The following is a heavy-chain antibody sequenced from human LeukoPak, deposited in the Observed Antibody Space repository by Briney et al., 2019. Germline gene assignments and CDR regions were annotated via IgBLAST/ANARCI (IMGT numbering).Heavy chain of an antibody. Sequence: SSETLSLTCTVSGVSFSSYYWSWIRQPPGKGLEWIGYIYYTGSTNYNRPLKSRVTVSVDTSRNQFSLRLSSVTAADTAVYYCARVGGTNYYYYGMDVWGQGTTVTVSS. CDR1: GVSFSSYY. D-gene: IGHD4-23*01. CDR3: ARVGGTNYYYYGMDV. CDR2: IYYTGST. V-gene: IGHV4-59*01. J-gene: IGHJ6*02.